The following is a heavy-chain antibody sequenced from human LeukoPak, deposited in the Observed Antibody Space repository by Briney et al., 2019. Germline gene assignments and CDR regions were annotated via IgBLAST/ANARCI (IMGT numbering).Heavy chain of an antibody. CDR2: IIPIFGTA. V-gene: IGHV1-69*13. J-gene: IGHJ5*02. CDR3: AFSPPRYNWFDP. CDR1: GYTFTNYD. Sequence: SVKVSCKASGYTFTNYDINWVRQATGQGLEWMGGIIPIFGTANYAQKFQGRVTITADESTSTAYMELSSLRSEDTAVYYCAFSPPRYNWFDPWGQGTLVTVSS.